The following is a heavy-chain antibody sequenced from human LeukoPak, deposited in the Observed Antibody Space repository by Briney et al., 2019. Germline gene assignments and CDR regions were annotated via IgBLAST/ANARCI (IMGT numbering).Heavy chain of an antibody. CDR3: ARDRSYCGGDCYSAGVY. CDR2: ISSSSSYI. Sequence: GGSLRLSCAASGFTFSSYSMNWVRQAPGKGLEWVSSISSSSSYIYYADSVKGRFTISRDNSKNTLYLQMNSLRAEDTAVYYCARDRSYCGGDCYSAGVYWGQGTLVTVSS. CDR1: GFTFSSYS. D-gene: IGHD2-21*02. V-gene: IGHV3-21*01. J-gene: IGHJ4*02.